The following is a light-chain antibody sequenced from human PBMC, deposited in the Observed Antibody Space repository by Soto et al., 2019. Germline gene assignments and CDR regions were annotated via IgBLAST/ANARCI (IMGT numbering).Light chain of an antibody. CDR3: LQDYNYPWT. J-gene: IGKJ1*01. V-gene: IGKV1-6*01. CDR1: QGIRSD. Sequence: AIQMTQSPSSLSASVGDRVTITCRASQGIRSDLGWYQQKPGKAPNLLIYAASSLQSGVPSRFSGRGSGTDFTLTISSLQPEDFATYYCLQDYNYPWTFGQGTKVEIK. CDR2: AAS.